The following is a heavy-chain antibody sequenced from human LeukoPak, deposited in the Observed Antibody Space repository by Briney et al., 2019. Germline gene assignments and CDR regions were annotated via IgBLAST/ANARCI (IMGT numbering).Heavy chain of an antibody. V-gene: IGHV3-11*01. CDR2: ISSNGDSL. D-gene: IGHD2/OR15-2a*01. Sequence: GGSLRLSCAASGFTFSDYYMTWIRQAPGKGLEWVSFISSNGDSLYYADSVEGRFTISRDNAKDSVYLQMNGLRAEDTGVYYCAREVVIVPDYYYYGLDVWGQGTTVTVSS. CDR3: AREVVIVPDYYYYGLDV. CDR1: GFTFSDYY. J-gene: IGHJ6*02.